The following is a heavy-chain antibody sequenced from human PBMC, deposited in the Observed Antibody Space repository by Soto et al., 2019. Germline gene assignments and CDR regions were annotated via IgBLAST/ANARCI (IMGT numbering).Heavy chain of an antibody. J-gene: IGHJ4*02. CDR3: AREGRLGSGFDY. D-gene: IGHD6-25*01. V-gene: IGHV3-30-3*01. CDR2: ISYDGSNK. Sequence: QVQVVESGGGVVQPGRSLRLSCAASGFTFSSYAIHWVRQAPGKRLEWVAVISYDGSNKYYAASVKGRFTISRDNSKNTMYLQMNRLRAEDTAVYYCAREGRLGSGFDYWGQGTLVTVSS. CDR1: GFTFSSYA.